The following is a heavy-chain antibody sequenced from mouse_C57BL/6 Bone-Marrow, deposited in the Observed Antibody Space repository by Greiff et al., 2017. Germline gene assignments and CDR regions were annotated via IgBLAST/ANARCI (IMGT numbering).Heavy chain of an antibody. Sequence: EVKLMESGGDLVKPGGSLKLSCAASGFTFSSYGMSWVRQTPDKRLEWVATISSGGSYTYYPDSVKGRFTISRDNAKNTLYLQMSSLKSEDTAMYYCARQSKGDYWGQGTSVTVSS. CDR3: ARQSKGDY. CDR1: GFTFSSYG. J-gene: IGHJ4*01. CDR2: ISSGGSYT. D-gene: IGHD1-3*01. V-gene: IGHV5-6*01.